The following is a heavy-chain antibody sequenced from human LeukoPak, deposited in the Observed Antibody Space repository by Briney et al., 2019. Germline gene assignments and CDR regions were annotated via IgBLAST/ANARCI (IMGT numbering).Heavy chain of an antibody. Sequence: PSETLCLTCAVSGGSISSSNWWSWVRQPPGKGLEWIGEIYHSGSTNYNPSLKSRVTISVDKSKNQFSLKLSSVTAADTAVYYCARTGRYFDWLFRYYYYGMDVWGQGTTVTVSS. CDR3: ARTGRYFDWLFRYYYYGMDV. V-gene: IGHV4-4*02. J-gene: IGHJ6*02. CDR1: GGSISSSNW. D-gene: IGHD3-9*01. CDR2: IYHSGST.